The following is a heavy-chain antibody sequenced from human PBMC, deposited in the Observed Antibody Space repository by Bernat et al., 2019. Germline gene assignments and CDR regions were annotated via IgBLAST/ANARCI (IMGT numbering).Heavy chain of an antibody. CDR2: IKQDGSEK. V-gene: IGHV3-7*04. CDR3: TREQSQYNRNWYGWLDP. D-gene: IGHD1-7*01. CDR1: EFFSRYW. Sequence: EVQLVESGGGLVQPGGSLRLSCVVSEFFSRYWMSWVRQAPGKGLEWVANIKQDGSEKYYVDSVKGRFSISRDNAKNSLYLQMNSLRAEDTAVYYCTREQSQYNRNWYGWLDPWGQGTLVTVSS. J-gene: IGHJ5*02.